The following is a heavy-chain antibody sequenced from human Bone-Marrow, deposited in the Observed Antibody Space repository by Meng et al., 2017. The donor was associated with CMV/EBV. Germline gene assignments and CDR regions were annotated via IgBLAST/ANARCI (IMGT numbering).Heavy chain of an antibody. CDR1: GGTFSSYA. D-gene: IGHD2-2*01. J-gene: IGHJ4*02. CDR2: VSPIFGTA. Sequence: SVKGSCKASGGTFSSYAISWVRQAPGQGLEWMGGVSPIFGTANYAQKFQGRVTITADKSTSTAYMELSSLRSEDTAVYYCASDLDIVVGPAAIRWWGVGYWGQGTLVTVSS. V-gene: IGHV1-69*06. CDR3: ASDLDIVVGPAAIRWWGVGY.